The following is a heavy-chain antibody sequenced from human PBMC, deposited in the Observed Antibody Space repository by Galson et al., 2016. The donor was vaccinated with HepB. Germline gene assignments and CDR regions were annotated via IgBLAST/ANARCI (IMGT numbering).Heavy chain of an antibody. CDR3: AGDYYDMAYY. CDR1: GFTFRSYG. V-gene: IGHV3-33*01. CDR2: IWYDGSKK. D-gene: IGHD3-22*01. J-gene: IGHJ4*02. Sequence: SLRLSCAASGFTFRSYGMHWVRQAPGKGLEGVAVIWYDGSKKYYADSVKGRFTISRDNSKNMLYLQMNSLRAEDTAVYFCAGDYYDMAYYWGQGTLVTVSS.